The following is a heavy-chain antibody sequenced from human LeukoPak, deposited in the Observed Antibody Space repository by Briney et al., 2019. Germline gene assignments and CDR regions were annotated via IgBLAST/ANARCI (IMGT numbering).Heavy chain of an antibody. Sequence: GGSLRLSCAASGFSFTSYWMHWIRQAPGKGLVWVSRIDNDGSATSYADSVKGRFTISRDNAKNMVYLQMNSLGVEDTAVYYCARGGSGCFDYWGQGTLVTASS. CDR3: ARGGSGCFDY. J-gene: IGHJ4*02. CDR2: IDNDGSAT. CDR1: GFSFTSYW. D-gene: IGHD6-19*01. V-gene: IGHV3-74*01.